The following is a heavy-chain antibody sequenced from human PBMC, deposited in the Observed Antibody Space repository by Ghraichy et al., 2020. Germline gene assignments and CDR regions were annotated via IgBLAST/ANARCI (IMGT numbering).Heavy chain of an antibody. CDR3: ARDIKSSYWSYYFFAMDV. CDR2: ISHDGNSQ. V-gene: IGHV3-30-3*01. D-gene: IGHD2-8*02. CDR1: GFTFSTYS. J-gene: IGHJ6*02. Sequence: GGSLRLSCAAAGFTFSTYSMHWVRQAPGKGLEWVAVISHDGNSQYYADSVKGRFTISRDNSKNTVFLQMNSLRAGDTAVYYCARDIKSSYWSYYFFAMDVWGHGTTVTLSS.